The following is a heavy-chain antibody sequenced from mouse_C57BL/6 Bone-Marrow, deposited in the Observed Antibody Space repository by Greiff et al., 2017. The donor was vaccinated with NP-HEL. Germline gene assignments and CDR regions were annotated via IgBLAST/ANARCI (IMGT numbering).Heavy chain of an antibody. J-gene: IGHJ2*01. V-gene: IGHV5-16*01. CDR1: GFTFSDYY. Sequence: EVQLVESEGGLVQPGSSMKLSCTASGFTFSDYYMAWVRQVPEKGLEWVANINYDGSSTYYLDSLKSRFIISRDNAKNILYLQMSSLKSEDTATYYCARDGYYGSSYVGYFDYWGQGTTLTVSS. CDR2: INYDGSST. D-gene: IGHD1-1*01. CDR3: ARDGYYGSSYVGYFDY.